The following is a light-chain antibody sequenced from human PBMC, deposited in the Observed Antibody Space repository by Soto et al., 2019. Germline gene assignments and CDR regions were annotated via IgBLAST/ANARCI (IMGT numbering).Light chain of an antibody. J-gene: IGLJ2*01. Sequence: QSVLTQPASVSGSPGQSITISCAGTSSDVGGYNYVSWYQQHQGKVPRLIISDVNKRPSGVSDRFSGSKSGNTASLTISGLQADDEADYYFASFTRSVTVVFGGGTKLTVL. V-gene: IGLV2-14*03. CDR2: DVN. CDR3: ASFTRSVTVV. CDR1: SSDVGGYNY.